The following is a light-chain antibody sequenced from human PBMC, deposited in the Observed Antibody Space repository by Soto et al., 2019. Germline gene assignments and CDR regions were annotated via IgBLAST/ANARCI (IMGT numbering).Light chain of an antibody. J-gene: IGLJ1*01. CDR2: DVS. Sequence: QSALTQPASVSGSPGQSITISCVGTSGDIGDYNYVSWYQQHPGKVPKVIIYDVSNRPSGVSYRFSGTKSGNTASLTVSGLQADDEADYYCCSYTRSGTLIFGTGNKVTDL. CDR3: CSYTRSGTLI. CDR1: SGDIGDYNY. V-gene: IGLV2-14*01.